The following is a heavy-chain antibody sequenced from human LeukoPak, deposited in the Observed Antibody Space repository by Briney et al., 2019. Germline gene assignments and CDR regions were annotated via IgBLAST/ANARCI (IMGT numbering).Heavy chain of an antibody. CDR2: INHSGST. J-gene: IGHJ4*02. CDR1: GGSFSGYY. V-gene: IGHV4-34*01. D-gene: IGHD1-26*01. Sequence: SETLSLTCAVYGGSFSGYYWSWIRQPPGKGQEWIGEINHSGSTNYNPSLKSRVTISVDTSKNQFSLKLSSVTAADTAVYYCARGVVGARVLDYWGQGTLVTVSS. CDR3: ARGVVGARVLDY.